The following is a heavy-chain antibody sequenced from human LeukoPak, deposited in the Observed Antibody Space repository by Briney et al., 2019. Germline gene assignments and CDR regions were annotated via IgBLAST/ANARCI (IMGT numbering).Heavy chain of an antibody. Sequence: TGGSLRLSCAASGFTFSSYSMNWVRQAPGKGLEWVSSISSSSSYIYYADSVKGRFTISRDNAKNSLYLHMNSLRAEDTAVYYCAREGIVPAARDYYYYYGMDVWGKGTTVTVSS. J-gene: IGHJ6*04. CDR3: AREGIVPAARDYYYYYGMDV. V-gene: IGHV3-21*01. D-gene: IGHD2-2*01. CDR2: ISSSSSYI. CDR1: GFTFSSYS.